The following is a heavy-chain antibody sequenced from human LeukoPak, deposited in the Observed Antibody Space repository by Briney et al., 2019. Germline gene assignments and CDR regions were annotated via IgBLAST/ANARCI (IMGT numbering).Heavy chain of an antibody. D-gene: IGHD1-26*01. V-gene: IGHV4-59*08. CDR3: ARSGSKPSGGAFDL. J-gene: IGHJ3*01. CDR2: LYYSGSN. Sequence: SETLSLTCTVSGASINTYYWSWIRQPPGKGLQWIAYLYYSGSNNFNPSLRSRLTISVDTSKNQYFLKLNSVTAADTAVYYCARSGSKPSGGAFDLWGQRTMVTVSS. CDR1: GASINTYY.